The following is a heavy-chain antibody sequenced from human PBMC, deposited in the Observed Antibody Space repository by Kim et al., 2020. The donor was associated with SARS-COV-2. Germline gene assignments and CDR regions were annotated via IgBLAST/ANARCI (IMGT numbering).Heavy chain of an antibody. D-gene: IGHD3-9*01. Sequence: GGSLRLSCTSSGITFNGHAIHWVRQAPGKGLEWVSGLDWNSGSIDYADSVKGRFTISKDNAKNSVYLQMNSLRGEDTALYYCGKDIFPGGMDVWGQGTTVTVSS. CDR3: GKDIFPGGMDV. CDR2: LDWNSGSI. CDR1: GITFNGHA. V-gene: IGHV3-9*01. J-gene: IGHJ6*02.